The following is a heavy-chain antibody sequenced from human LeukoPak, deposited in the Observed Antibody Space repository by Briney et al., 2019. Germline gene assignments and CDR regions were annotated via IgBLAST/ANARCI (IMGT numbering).Heavy chain of an antibody. Sequence: GGSLRLSCAASGFTFDDYGMSWVRQAPGKGLEWVSGINWNGGSTGYADSVKGRFTISRDNAKNSLYLQMNSLRAEDTAVYYCARLWLQFAAFDIWGQGTMVTVSS. J-gene: IGHJ3*02. D-gene: IGHD5-24*01. CDR1: GFTFDDYG. CDR3: ARLWLQFAAFDI. CDR2: INWNGGST. V-gene: IGHV3-20*04.